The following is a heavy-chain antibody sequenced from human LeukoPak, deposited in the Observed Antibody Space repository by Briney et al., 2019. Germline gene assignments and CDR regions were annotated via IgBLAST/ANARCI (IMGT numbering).Heavy chain of an antibody. D-gene: IGHD2-15*01. J-gene: IGHJ4*02. CDR2: IYESGTT. Sequence: SETLSLTCAVYGESLNSYYWSWVRQPPGEGLEWIGEIYESGTTEYNPSLKSRVTISMVPSKQQFSLSLSSVTAADTAIYYCARGAWATRLGSWGLGTPVIVSS. V-gene: IGHV4-34*01. CDR1: GESLNSYY. CDR3: ARGAWATRLGS.